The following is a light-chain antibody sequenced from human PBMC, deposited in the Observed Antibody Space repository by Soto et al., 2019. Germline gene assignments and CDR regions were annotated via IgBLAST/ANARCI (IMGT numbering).Light chain of an antibody. CDR3: QQYSRWPPA. CDR2: GAS. V-gene: IGKV3-15*01. CDR1: QSVSSD. Sequence: EVVMTQSLATLSVSPGERATLSCRATQSVSSDLAWYQQKPGQPPRLLIYGASTRATGVPARFSGSGSGTDFTLTISSLQSEDFAVYFCQQYSRWPPAFGQGTKVEIK. J-gene: IGKJ1*01.